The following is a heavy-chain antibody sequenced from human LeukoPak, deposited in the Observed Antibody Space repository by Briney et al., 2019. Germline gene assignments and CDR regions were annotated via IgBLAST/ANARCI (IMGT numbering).Heavy chain of an antibody. D-gene: IGHD3-3*01. Sequence: GGSLRLSCAASGFTFSSYSMNWVRQAPGKGLKWVSYINSSSSTIYYADSVKGRFTISRDNAKNSLYLQMNSLRAEDTAVYYCARDSPLGRFLEWLPRALNYYMDVWGKGTTVTVSS. V-gene: IGHV3-48*04. J-gene: IGHJ6*03. CDR2: INSSSSTI. CDR3: ARDSPLGRFLEWLPRALNYYMDV. CDR1: GFTFSSYS.